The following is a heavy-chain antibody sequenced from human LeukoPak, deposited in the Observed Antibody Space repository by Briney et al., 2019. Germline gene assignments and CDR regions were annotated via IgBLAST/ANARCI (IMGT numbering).Heavy chain of an antibody. J-gene: IGHJ4*02. CDR2: ISYDGSNK. Sequence: PGGSLRLSCAASGFTFSSYGMHWVRQAPGKGLEWVAVISYDGSNKYYADSVKGRFTISRDNSKNTLYLQMNSLRAEDTAVYYCAKDRRGYCSGGSCYDPRLNYWGQGTLVTVSS. V-gene: IGHV3-30*18. CDR1: GFTFSSYG. CDR3: AKDRRGYCSGGSCYDPRLNY. D-gene: IGHD2-15*01.